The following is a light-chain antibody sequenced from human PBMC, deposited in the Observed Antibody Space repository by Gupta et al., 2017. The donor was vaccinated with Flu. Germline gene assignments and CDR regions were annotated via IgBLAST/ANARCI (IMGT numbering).Light chain of an antibody. CDR3: QSADSSGTYV. CDR1: ALPKQY. V-gene: IGLV3-25*02. J-gene: IGLJ1*01. CDR2: KDS. Sequence: SYELTQPPSVSVSPGQTARITCSGDALPKQYAYWYQQKPGQAPVLVIYKDSERPSGIPERFSGSSSGTTVTVTISGVQAEDEADYYWQSADSSGTYVFGTGTKVTVL.